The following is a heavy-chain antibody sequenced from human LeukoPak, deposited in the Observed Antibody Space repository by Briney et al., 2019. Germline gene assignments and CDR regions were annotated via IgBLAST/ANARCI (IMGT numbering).Heavy chain of an antibody. J-gene: IGHJ3*02. CDR2: IYYSGST. V-gene: IGHV4-31*03. Sequence: SQTLSLTCTVSGGSISSGGYYWSWIRQHPGKGLEWIGYIYYSGSTYYNPSLKSRVTISVDTSKNQFSLKLSSVTAADTAVYYCARAEMDCSSTSCYGSDDAFDIWGQGTMVTVSS. CDR1: GGSISSGGYY. D-gene: IGHD2-2*01. CDR3: ARAEMDCSSTSCYGSDDAFDI.